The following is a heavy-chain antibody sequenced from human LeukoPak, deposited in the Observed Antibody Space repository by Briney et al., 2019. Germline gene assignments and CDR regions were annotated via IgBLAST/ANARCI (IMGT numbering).Heavy chain of an antibody. CDR3: ARGYLVGASYYFDY. CDR1: GFTFSSYW. CDR2: IKQDGSEK. D-gene: IGHD1-26*01. V-gene: IGHV3-7*01. J-gene: IGHJ4*02. Sequence: GGSLRLSCAASGFTFSSYWMSWVRQAPGKGLEWVANIKQDGSEKYFVDSVKRRFTISRDNTNNSLYLQMNSLSAEDTAVYYCARGYLVGASYYFDYWGQGTLVTVSS.